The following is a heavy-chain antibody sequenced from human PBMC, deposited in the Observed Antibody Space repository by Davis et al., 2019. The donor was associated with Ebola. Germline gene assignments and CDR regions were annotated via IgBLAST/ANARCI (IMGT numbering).Heavy chain of an antibody. CDR1: GGSISSTGYY. CDR2: INYSGTT. Sequence: PSETLSLTCTVSGGSISSTGYYWGWLRQPPGKGLEWIGSINYSGTTYYNPSLKSRVTISVDTSKNQFSLKLRSVTAAGTAVYYCARQPPGTFWSGYQNNWFDPWGQGTLVTVSS. D-gene: IGHD3-3*01. V-gene: IGHV4-39*01. J-gene: IGHJ5*02. CDR3: ARQPPGTFWSGYQNNWFDP.